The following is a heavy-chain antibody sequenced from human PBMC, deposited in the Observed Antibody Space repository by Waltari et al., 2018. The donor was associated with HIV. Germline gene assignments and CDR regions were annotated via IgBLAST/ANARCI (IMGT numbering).Heavy chain of an antibody. CDR1: GFSLPTHCIG. Sequence: QITLKESGPTLVKPTQPLTLTCPFSGFSLPTHCIGLGWIRQPPGKALEWLALIYWNDDKRYSPSLKSRLTITKDTSKNQVVLTMTNMDPVDTATYYCAHKDRVVGVDYWGQGTLVTVSS. D-gene: IGHD2-15*01. CDR3: AHKDRVVGVDY. J-gene: IGHJ4*02. CDR2: IYWNDDK. V-gene: IGHV2-5*01.